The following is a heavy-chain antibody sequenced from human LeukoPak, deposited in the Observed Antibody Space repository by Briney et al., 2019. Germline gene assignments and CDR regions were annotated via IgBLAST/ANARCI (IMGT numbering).Heavy chain of an antibody. D-gene: IGHD5-12*01. CDR1: GFTFSSYG. CDR3: AGQWLRLGPIDY. V-gene: IGHV3-23*01. Sequence: GGSLRLSCAASGFTFSSYGMSWVRQAPGKGLEWLSSISGNGDNTYYADSVKGRFTISRDNSKDTLYLQMNSLRVDDTAVYYCAGQWLRLGPIDYWGQGTLVSVSS. J-gene: IGHJ4*02. CDR2: ISGNGDNT.